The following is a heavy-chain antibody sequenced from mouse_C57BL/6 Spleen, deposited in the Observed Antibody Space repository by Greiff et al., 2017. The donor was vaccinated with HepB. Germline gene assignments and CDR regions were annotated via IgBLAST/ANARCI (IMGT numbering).Heavy chain of an antibody. CDR2: IYPRSGNT. D-gene: IGHD1-1*02. Sequence: VQLQQSGAELARPGASVKLSCKASGYTFTSYGISWVKQRTGQGLEWIGEIYPRSGNTYYNEKFKGKATLTADKSSSTAYMELRSLTSEDSAVYFCARRDGAGAYWGQGTLVTVSA. J-gene: IGHJ3*01. CDR3: ARRDGAGAY. V-gene: IGHV1-81*01. CDR1: GYTFTSYG.